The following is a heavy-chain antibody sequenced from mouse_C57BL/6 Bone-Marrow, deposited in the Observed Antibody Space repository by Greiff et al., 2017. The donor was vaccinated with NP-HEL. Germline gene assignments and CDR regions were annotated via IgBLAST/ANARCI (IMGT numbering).Heavy chain of an antibody. V-gene: IGHV1-80*01. CDR2: IYPGDGDT. J-gene: IGHJ2*01. CDR1: GYAFSSYW. CDR3: ARLYYYGSSYGDY. D-gene: IGHD1-1*01. Sequence: QVQLQQSGAELVKPGASVKISCKASGYAFSSYWMNWVKQRPGKGLEWIGQIYPGDGDTNYNGKFKGKATLTADKSSSTAYMQLSSLTSEDSAVYFCARLYYYGSSYGDYWGQGTTLTVSS.